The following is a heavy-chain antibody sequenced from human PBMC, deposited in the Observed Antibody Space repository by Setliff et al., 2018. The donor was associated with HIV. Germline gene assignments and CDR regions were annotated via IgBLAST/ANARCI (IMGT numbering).Heavy chain of an antibody. CDR1: GFTFSSYS. D-gene: IGHD3-10*02. CDR3: AREISFDLVPDSYVNSGFEYFDY. J-gene: IGHJ4*02. CDR2: ISDSGRTI. Sequence: GGSLRLSCAASGFTFSSYSMNWVRQAPGKGLEWVSYISDSGRTIYYAGSVKGRFTISRDNAKNSLYLQMNSLRAEDTAVYYCAREISFDLVPDSYVNSGFEYFDYWGQGALVTVSS. V-gene: IGHV3-48*04.